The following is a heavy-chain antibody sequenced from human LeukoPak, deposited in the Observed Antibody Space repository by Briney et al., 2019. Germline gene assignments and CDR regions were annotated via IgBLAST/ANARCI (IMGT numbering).Heavy chain of an antibody. CDR3: VKGWSSPTVCY. Sequence: SVKVSCKASGGTFSRYAISWMRQAPGQGLEWMGGIIPIFGTANYAQKFQGRFTISRDNSKNTLYLQMSSLRAEDTAVYYCVKGWSSPTVCYWGQGTLVTVSS. CDR1: GGTFSRYA. J-gene: IGHJ4*02. D-gene: IGHD1-26*01. CDR2: IIPIFGTA. V-gene: IGHV1-69*05.